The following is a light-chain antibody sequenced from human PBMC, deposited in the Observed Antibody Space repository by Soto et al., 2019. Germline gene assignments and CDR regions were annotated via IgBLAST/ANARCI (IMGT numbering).Light chain of an antibody. CDR1: QTISSW. CDR2: QAS. CDR3: QHYNSYSDS. Sequence: DIQMTQSPSTLSGSVGDRVTITCRASQTISSWLAWYQQKPGKAPKLLIYQASTLKSGVPSRFSGSGSGTEFTLTISSLQPDDFETYYCQHYNSYSDSFGQGTKVDIK. J-gene: IGKJ1*01. V-gene: IGKV1-5*03.